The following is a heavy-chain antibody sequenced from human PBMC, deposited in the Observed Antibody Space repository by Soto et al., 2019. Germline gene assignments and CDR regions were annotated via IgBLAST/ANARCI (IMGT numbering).Heavy chain of an antibody. CDR3: ARGEKTYYYDSSGYYPIVLYYYYGMDV. CDR2: TYPGGTT. J-gene: IGHJ6*02. Sequence: PGGSLRLSCAASGFTVSSNYMSWVRQAPGGGLEWVSGTYPGGTTHYADSVKGRFTISRDNSKNTMDLQMNSLRAEDTAVYYCARGEKTYYYDSSGYYPIVLYYYYGMDVWGQGTTVTVSS. D-gene: IGHD3-22*01. V-gene: IGHV3-66*01. CDR1: GFTVSSNY.